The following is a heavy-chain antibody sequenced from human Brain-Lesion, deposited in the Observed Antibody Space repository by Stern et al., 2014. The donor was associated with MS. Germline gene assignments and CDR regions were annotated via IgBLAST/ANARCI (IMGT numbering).Heavy chain of an antibody. CDR2: ISAYNGNT. Sequence: VQLVESGAEVKKPGASVKVSCKASGYTFTSYGISWVRQAPGQGLEWMGWISAYNGNTKYAQNLQGRANMTTDTSTSTAYMELRSLRSDDTAVYYCARDYYYDSSGYLDYWGQGTLVTVSS. V-gene: IGHV1-18*01. CDR3: ARDYYYDSSGYLDY. D-gene: IGHD3-22*01. CDR1: GYTFTSYG. J-gene: IGHJ4*02.